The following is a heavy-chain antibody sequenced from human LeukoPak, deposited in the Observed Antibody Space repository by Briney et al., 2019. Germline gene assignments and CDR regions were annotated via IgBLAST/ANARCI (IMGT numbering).Heavy chain of an antibody. CDR3: AGGSRWQRFIDY. Sequence: PSETLSLTCAVYGGSFSGYYWSWIRQPPGKGLEWIGEINHSGSTNYNPSLKSRVTISVDTSKNQFSLKLSSVTAADTAVYYCAGGSRWQRFIDYWGQGTLVTVSS. V-gene: IGHV4-34*01. J-gene: IGHJ4*02. CDR2: INHSGST. CDR1: GGSFSGYY. D-gene: IGHD4-23*01.